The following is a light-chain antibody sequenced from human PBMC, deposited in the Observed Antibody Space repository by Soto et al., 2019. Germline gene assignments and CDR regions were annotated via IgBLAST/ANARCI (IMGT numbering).Light chain of an antibody. CDR3: CSYAGSYTPNV. V-gene: IGLV2-11*01. CDR1: SSDVGGYNY. Sequence: QSALTQPRSVSGSPGQSVTIYCTGTSSDVGGYNYVSWYQHHPGKAPKLMIYDVSKRPSGVPDRFSGSNSGNTASLTISGLQAEDEADYYCCSYAGSYTPNVFGTGTKVTVL. CDR2: DVS. J-gene: IGLJ1*01.